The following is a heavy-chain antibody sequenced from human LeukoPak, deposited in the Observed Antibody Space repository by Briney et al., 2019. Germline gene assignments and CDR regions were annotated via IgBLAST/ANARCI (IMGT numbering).Heavy chain of an antibody. V-gene: IGHV3-7*01. Sequence: GGSLRLSCAASGFTFSNYWMTWIRQAPGKGLEWVANIKQDGSAKYYVDSVKGRFTISRDNAKNSLYLQMNSLRAEDTAVYYCVRDRAYYYDTSGSNYWGQGTLVTVSS. D-gene: IGHD3-22*01. J-gene: IGHJ4*02. CDR3: VRDRAYYYDTSGSNY. CDR2: IKQDGSAK. CDR1: GFTFSNYW.